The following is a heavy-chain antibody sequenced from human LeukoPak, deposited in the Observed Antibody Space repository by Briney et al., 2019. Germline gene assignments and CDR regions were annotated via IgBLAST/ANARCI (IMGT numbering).Heavy chain of an antibody. CDR2: INSDGSSR. D-gene: IGHD3-9*01. CDR1: GFTFSSYW. J-gene: IGHJ4*02. V-gene: IGHV3-74*01. Sequence: PGGSLRLSCAASGFTFSSYWMHWVRQAPGKGLVWVSRINSDGSSRSYADSVKGRFTISRDNAKNTLYLQMNSLRAEDTAVYYCTRGHDILTGPEDWGQGTLVTVSS. CDR3: TRGHDILTGPED.